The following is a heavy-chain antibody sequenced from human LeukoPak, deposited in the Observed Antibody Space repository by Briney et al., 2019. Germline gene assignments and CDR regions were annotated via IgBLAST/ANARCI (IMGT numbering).Heavy chain of an antibody. Sequence: PGRSLRLSCAASGFTFSSYAMHWVRQAPGKGLEWVSTISGSGGSTYYADSVKGRFTISRDNSKNTLYLQMNSLRAEDTAVYYCAKDSIAVAGTWDFDYWGQGTLVTVSS. CDR3: AKDSIAVAGTWDFDY. CDR2: ISGSGGST. V-gene: IGHV3-23*01. J-gene: IGHJ4*02. D-gene: IGHD6-19*01. CDR1: GFTFSSYA.